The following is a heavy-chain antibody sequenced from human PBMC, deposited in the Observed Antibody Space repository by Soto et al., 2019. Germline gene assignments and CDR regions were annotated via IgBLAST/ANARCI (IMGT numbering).Heavy chain of an antibody. Sequence: SETLSLTCTVSGGSISSSSYYWGWIRQPPGKGLEWIGSIYYSGSTYYNPSLKSRVTISVDTSKNQFSLKLSSVTAADTAVYYCARDNHRGSGSYFSLDYWGQGTLVTVSS. CDR1: GGSISSSSYY. CDR2: IYYSGST. CDR3: ARDNHRGSGSYFSLDY. D-gene: IGHD3-10*01. J-gene: IGHJ4*02. V-gene: IGHV4-39*07.